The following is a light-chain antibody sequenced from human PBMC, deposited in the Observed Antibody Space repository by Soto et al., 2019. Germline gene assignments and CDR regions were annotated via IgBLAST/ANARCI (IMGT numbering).Light chain of an antibody. CDR3: AAWDDSLNGPV. CDR1: SSNIGSNT. J-gene: IGLJ2*01. V-gene: IGLV1-44*01. Sequence: QSVLTQPPSASGTPGQRVTISCSGSSSNIGSNTVNWYQQLPGTAPKLLIYSNNQRPSGVPDRFSGSKSGTSASLAISGLQSEDEADYCCAAWDDSLNGPVFGGGTQRTVL. CDR2: SNN.